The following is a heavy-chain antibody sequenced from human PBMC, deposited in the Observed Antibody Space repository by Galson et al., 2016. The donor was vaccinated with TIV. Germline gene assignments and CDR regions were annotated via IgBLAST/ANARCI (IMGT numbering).Heavy chain of an antibody. CDR2: ISGYNGNK. CDR3: ARMPTKTFDFWSGYDNQFHMDV. D-gene: IGHD3-3*01. J-gene: IGHJ6*03. V-gene: IGHV1-18*01. CDR1: GYTLSSYS. Sequence: VKVSCKASGYTLSSYSISWVRQAPGQGLEWLGWISGYNGNKNYAQKFQGRVTMTTDTSTSTAYMELRSLRSDDTAVYYCARMPTKTFDFWSGYDNQFHMDVWGKGTTVTVSS.